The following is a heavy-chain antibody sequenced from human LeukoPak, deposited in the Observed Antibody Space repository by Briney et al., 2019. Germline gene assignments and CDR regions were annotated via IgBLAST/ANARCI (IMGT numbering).Heavy chain of an antibody. V-gene: IGHV3-15*01. CDR2: IKSKTDGGTT. CDR3: TTDLPLYCSGGSCYSANDY. Sequence: GRSLRLSCAASGFTFSSYAMHWVRQAPGKGLEWVGRIKSKTDGGTTDYAAPVKGRFTISRDDSKNTLYLQMNSLKTEDTAVYYCTTDLPLYCSGGSCYSANDYWGQGTLVTVSS. CDR1: GFTFSSYA. J-gene: IGHJ4*02. D-gene: IGHD2-15*01.